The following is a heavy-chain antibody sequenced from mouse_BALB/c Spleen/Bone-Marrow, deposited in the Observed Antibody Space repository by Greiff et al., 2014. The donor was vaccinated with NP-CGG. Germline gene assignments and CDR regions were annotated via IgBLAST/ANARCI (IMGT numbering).Heavy chain of an antibody. CDR1: GFTFSSYA. J-gene: IGHJ4*01. V-gene: IGHV5-9-4*01. D-gene: IGHD1-1*01. CDR3: VRAYGSSYAMDY. Sequence: EVQVVESGGGLVKPGGSLKLSCAASGFTFSSYAMSWVRQSPEKRLEWVAEISSGGNYTYYPDTVTGRFTISRDKAKNILYLEMSSLRSDDTAMYYCVRAYGSSYAMDYWGQGTSVTVSS. CDR2: ISSGGNYT.